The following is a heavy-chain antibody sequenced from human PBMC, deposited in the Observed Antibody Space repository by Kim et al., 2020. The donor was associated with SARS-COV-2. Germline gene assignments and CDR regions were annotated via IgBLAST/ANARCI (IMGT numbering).Heavy chain of an antibody. CDR2: ISHDENTR. D-gene: IGHD3-10*01. CDR1: GFTFSSFA. V-gene: IGHV3-30*04. J-gene: IGHJ4*02. Sequence: GGSLRLSCAASGFTFSSFAMHWVRQAPGKGLEWVALISHDENTRYYADSVKGRFTISRDNSRNTVFLQMNSLRPEDTAVYYCARDLTYYYASGTYYTGNYWGQGTLVTVSS. CDR3: ARDLTYYYASGTYYTGNY.